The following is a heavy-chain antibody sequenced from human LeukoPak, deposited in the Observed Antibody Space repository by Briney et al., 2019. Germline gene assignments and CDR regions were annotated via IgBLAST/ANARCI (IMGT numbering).Heavy chain of an antibody. J-gene: IGHJ4*02. Sequence: GGSLRLSCAASGFTFSSYSMNWVRQAPGKGLEWVPSISSSSSYIYYADSVKGRFTISRDNAKNSLYLQMNSLRAEDTAVYYCARDPRWLVIRRTFDYWGQGTLVTVSS. CDR1: GFTFSSYS. V-gene: IGHV3-21*01. CDR2: ISSSSSYI. D-gene: IGHD6-19*01. CDR3: ARDPRWLVIRRTFDY.